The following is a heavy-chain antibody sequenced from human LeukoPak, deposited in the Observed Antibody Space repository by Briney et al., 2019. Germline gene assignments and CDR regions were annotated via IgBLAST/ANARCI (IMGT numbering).Heavy chain of an antibody. Sequence: SETLSLTCTVSGGSISSYYWSWIRQPAGKGLEWIGRIYTSGSTNYNPPLKSRVTMSVDTSKNQFSLKLSSVTAADTAVYYCARDRGYDILTGYYKDIYYYYYMDVWGKGTTVTVSS. CDR3: ARDRGYDILTGYYKDIYYYYYMDV. CDR1: GGSISSYY. CDR2: IYTSGST. J-gene: IGHJ6*03. D-gene: IGHD3-9*01. V-gene: IGHV4-4*07.